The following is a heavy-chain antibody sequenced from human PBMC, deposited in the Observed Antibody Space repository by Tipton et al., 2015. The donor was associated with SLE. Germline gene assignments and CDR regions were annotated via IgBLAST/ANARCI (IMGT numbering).Heavy chain of an antibody. CDR3: ARGPQLGTWDAFDI. Sequence: QVQLVQSGPEVKKPGSSVKVSCAASGGSLRGFAIGWVRQAPGQGLEWMGGIIPFQGTEKYAQKFLGRVTIGADESTSTVYMELSSLTSEDTAVYYCARGPQLGTWDAFDIWGQGTMVTVSS. V-gene: IGHV1-69*19. CDR1: GGSLRGFA. J-gene: IGHJ3*02. CDR2: IIPFQGTE. D-gene: IGHD3-16*01.